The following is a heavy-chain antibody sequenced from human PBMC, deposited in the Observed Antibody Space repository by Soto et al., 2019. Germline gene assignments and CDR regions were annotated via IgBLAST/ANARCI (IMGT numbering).Heavy chain of an antibody. V-gene: IGHV4-59*08. D-gene: IGHD6-19*01. Sequence: QVQLQESGPGLVKPSETLSLTCTVSGGSISSYYWSWIRQPPGKGLEWIGYIYYSGSTNYNPSLKSRVTIPVDTSQNQSSLKLSSVTAADTAVYYCARHVPWLVTFDYWGQGTLVTVSS. CDR1: GGSISSYY. CDR3: ARHVPWLVTFDY. CDR2: IYYSGST. J-gene: IGHJ4*02.